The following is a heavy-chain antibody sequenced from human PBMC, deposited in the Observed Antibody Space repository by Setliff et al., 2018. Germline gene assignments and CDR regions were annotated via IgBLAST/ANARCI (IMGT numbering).Heavy chain of an antibody. D-gene: IGHD4-17*01. J-gene: IGHJ4*02. V-gene: IGHV5-51*01. Sequence: PGESLKISCKGSGYSFTSYWIGWVRQMPGKGLEWMGIIYPGDSDTRYCPSFQGQVTISADKSISTAYLQWSSLKASDTAMYYCARLATDYGDYESSNYFDYWGQGTLVTVSS. CDR2: IYPGDSDT. CDR3: ARLATDYGDYESSNYFDY. CDR1: GYSFTSYW.